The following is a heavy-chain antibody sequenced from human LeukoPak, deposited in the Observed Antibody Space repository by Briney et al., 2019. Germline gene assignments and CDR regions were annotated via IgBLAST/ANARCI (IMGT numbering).Heavy chain of an antibody. CDR1: GGTFSSYA. J-gene: IGHJ6*02. CDR2: IIPILGIA. V-gene: IGHV1-69*04. D-gene: IGHD2-15*01. Sequence: SVKVSCKASGGTFSSYAISWVRQAPGQGLEWMGRIIPILGIANYAQKFQGRVTITADKSTSTAYMELSSLRSEDTAVYYCARGGYCSGGSCSKSYYYYGMDVWGQGTTVTVSS. CDR3: ARGGYCSGGSCSKSYYYYGMDV.